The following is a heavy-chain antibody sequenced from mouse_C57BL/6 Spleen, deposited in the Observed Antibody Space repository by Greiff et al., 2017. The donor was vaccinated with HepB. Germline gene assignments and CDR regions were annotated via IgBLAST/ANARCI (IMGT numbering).Heavy chain of an antibody. V-gene: IGHV2-6-1*01. J-gene: IGHJ3*01. Sequence: VQRVESGPGLVAPSQRLSITCTVSGFSLTSYGVHWVRQPPGKGLEWLVVIWSDGSTTYNSALKSRLSISKDNSKSQVFLKMNSLQTDDTAMYYCARQAPDSSGYGGFAYWGQGTLVTVSA. D-gene: IGHD3-2*02. CDR2: IWSDGST. CDR3: ARQAPDSSGYGGFAY. CDR1: GFSLTSYG.